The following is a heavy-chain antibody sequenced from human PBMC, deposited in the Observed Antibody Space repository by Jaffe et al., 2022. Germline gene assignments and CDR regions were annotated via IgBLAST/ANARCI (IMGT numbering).Heavy chain of an antibody. J-gene: IGHJ3*02. CDR2: IYYSGST. Sequence: QLQLQESGPGLVKPSETLSLTCTVSGGSISSSSYYWGWIRQPPGKGLEWIGSIYYSGSTYYNPSLKSRVTISVDTSKNQFSLKLSSVTAADTAVYYCARLHSLRFIVVVVAATEPDAFDIWGQGTMVTVSS. CDR3: ARLHSLRFIVVVVAATEPDAFDI. D-gene: IGHD2-15*01. CDR1: GGSISSSSYY. V-gene: IGHV4-39*01.